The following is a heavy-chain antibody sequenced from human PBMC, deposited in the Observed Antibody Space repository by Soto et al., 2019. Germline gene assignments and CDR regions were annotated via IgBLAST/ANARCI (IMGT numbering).Heavy chain of an antibody. CDR3: AKVRFGRGILSNTMDV. J-gene: IGHJ6*02. CDR2: ISYDGGNK. Sequence: QVQLVESGGGVVQPGRSLRLSCAASGFTFRSSGMHWVRQAPGKGLEWVAVISYDGGNKYYGDYVRGRFTISRDNSNNTLYLEMKSLRVEDTAVYYCAKVRFGRGILSNTMDVWGQGTTVTVSS. D-gene: IGHD3-16*01. CDR1: GFTFRSSG. V-gene: IGHV3-30*18.